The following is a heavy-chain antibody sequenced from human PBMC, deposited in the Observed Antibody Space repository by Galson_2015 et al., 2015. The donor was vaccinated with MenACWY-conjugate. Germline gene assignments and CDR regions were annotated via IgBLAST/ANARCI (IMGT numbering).Heavy chain of an antibody. D-gene: IGHD5/OR15-5a*01. CDR3: ARGGFYETLDS. CDR2: INNDGTTT. V-gene: IGHV3-74*01. J-gene: IGHJ4*02. CDR1: GFTFSSFW. Sequence: SLRLSCAASGFTFSSFWMFWVRQVPGKGQVWVSHINNDGTTTNYADSVKGRFTISRDNARDTVFLQMNSLTAEDRAVYYCARGGFYETLDSWGQGTLVAVSS.